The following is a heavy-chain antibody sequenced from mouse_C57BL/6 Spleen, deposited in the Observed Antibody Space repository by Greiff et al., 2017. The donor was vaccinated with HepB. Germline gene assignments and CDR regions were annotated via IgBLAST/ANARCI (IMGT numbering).Heavy chain of an antibody. D-gene: IGHD1-1*01. CDR1: GYSFTGYY. Sequence: EVKLMESGPELVKPGASVKISCKASGYSFTGYYMNWVKQSPEKSLEWIGEINPSTGGTTYNQKFKAKATLTVDKSSSTAYMQLKSLTSEDSAVYYCARFWYYGRSRYFDVWGTGTTVTVSS. CDR3: ARFWYYGRSRYFDV. CDR2: INPSTGGT. V-gene: IGHV1-42*01. J-gene: IGHJ1*03.